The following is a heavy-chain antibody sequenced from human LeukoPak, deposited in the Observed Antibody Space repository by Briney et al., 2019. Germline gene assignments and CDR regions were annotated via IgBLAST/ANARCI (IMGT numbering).Heavy chain of an antibody. Sequence: ASVKVSCKASGYIFIDHYMHWVRQAPGQGLEWMGWINPDSGATNYAQKFQGGVTMTRDTSISTAYMELSRLRSDDTAVYYCARSGDPAYDAFDIWGQGTLVTVSS. D-gene: IGHD1-26*01. J-gene: IGHJ3*02. CDR3: ARSGDPAYDAFDI. V-gene: IGHV1-2*02. CDR1: GYIFIDHY. CDR2: INPDSGAT.